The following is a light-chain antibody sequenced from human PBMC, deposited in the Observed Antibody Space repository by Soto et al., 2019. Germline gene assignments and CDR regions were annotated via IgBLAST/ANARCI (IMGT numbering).Light chain of an antibody. CDR2: RNN. Sequence: QSVLTQPPSASGTPGQRVTISCSGSSSNIGSNYVYWYQQLPGTAPKLLIYRNNQRPSGVPDRFSGSKSGTSASLAISGLRSEDEADYYCAAWDDSLSLHVVVGGGSQLTVL. V-gene: IGLV1-47*01. J-gene: IGLJ2*01. CDR1: SSNIGSNY. CDR3: AAWDDSLSLHVV.